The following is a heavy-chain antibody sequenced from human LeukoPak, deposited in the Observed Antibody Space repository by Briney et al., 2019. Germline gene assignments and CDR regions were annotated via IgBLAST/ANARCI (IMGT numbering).Heavy chain of an antibody. J-gene: IGHJ4*02. CDR1: GGSISSGDYY. CDR3: AREQVRGAYFDY. V-gene: IGHV4-30-4*01. Sequence: SQTLSLTCTVSGGSISSGDYYWSWIRQPPGKGLEWIGYIYYSGSTYYNPSLKSRDTISVDTSKNQFSLKLSSVTAADTAVYYCAREQVRGAYFDYWGQGTLVTVSS. D-gene: IGHD3-10*01. CDR2: IYYSGST.